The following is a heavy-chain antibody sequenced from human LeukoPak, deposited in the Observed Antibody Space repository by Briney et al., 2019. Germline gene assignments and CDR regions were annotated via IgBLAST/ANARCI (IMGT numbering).Heavy chain of an antibody. V-gene: IGHV3-21*01. Sequence: PGGSLRLSCAASGFTFSSYSMNWVRQAPGKGLEWVSSISSISSYIHYADSVKGRFTISRDNAKNSLYLQMDSLRAEDTAVYYCARDPSGSYYPRVSGALDIWGQGTMVTVSS. CDR1: GFTFSSYS. CDR2: ISSISSYI. J-gene: IGHJ3*02. CDR3: ARDPSGSYYPRVSGALDI. D-gene: IGHD1-26*01.